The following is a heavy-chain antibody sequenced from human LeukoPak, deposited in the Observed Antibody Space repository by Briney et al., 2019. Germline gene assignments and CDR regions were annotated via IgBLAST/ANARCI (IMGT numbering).Heavy chain of an antibody. V-gene: IGHV3-30*02. CDR2: IRYDGSNK. CDR1: GFTFSSSG. CDR3: AKVSGYDFSYFDY. J-gene: IGHJ4*02. D-gene: IGHD5-12*01. Sequence: GGSLRLSCAASGFTFSSSGMHWVRQAPGKGLEWVAFIRYDGSNKYYADPVKGRFTISRDNSKNTLYLQMNSLRAEDTAVYYCAKVSGYDFSYFDYWGQGTLVTVSS.